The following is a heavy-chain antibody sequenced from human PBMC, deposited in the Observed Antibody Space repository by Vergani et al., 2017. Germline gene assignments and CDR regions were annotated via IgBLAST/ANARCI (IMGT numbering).Heavy chain of an antibody. Sequence: QVQLQESGPGLVKPSETLSLTCTVSGGSISSYYWSWIRQPPGKGLPWFGYIYYSGSTNYNPSLKSRVTISVDTSKNQFSLKLSSVTAADTAVYYCASHRQWPPWFDPWGQGTLVTVSS. V-gene: IGHV4-59*01. CDR2: IYYSGST. J-gene: IGHJ5*02. CDR1: GGSISSYY. D-gene: IGHD6-19*01. CDR3: ASHRQWPPWFDP.